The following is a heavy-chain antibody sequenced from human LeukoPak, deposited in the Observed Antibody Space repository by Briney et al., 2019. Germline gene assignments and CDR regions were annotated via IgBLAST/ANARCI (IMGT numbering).Heavy chain of an antibody. V-gene: IGHV1-69*01. CDR1: GGTFSSYL. Sequence: GSSVKVSCKASGGTFSSYLITWVRQAPGQGLEWMGGIIPIIGTANYAQKFQGRVTITADESTSTAYMELSSLRSEDTAMYYCARVADIVVVVAASRSRDDGFDIWGQGTMVTVSS. CDR2: IIPIIGTA. D-gene: IGHD2-15*01. CDR3: ARVADIVVVVAASRSRDDGFDI. J-gene: IGHJ3*02.